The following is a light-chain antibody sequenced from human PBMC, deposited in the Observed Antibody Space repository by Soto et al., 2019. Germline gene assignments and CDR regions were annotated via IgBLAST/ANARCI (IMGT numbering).Light chain of an antibody. Sequence: DIQLTQSPSFLSASVGDRVSITCRASQGINTYLVWYQQKPGKAPKLLIYAASTLQSGVPPRFSGSGSGTEFTLTISSLQPEDFATYYCQQFNSYPRTFGQGTKVEIK. J-gene: IGKJ1*01. CDR2: AAS. V-gene: IGKV1-9*01. CDR1: QGINTY. CDR3: QQFNSYPRT.